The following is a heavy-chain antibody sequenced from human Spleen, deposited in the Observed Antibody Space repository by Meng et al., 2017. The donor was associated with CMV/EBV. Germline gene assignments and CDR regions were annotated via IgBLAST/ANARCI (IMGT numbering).Heavy chain of an antibody. CDR1: GFTFRSYA. CDR3: ARVQVRVRAFIKPPIYYYGMDV. J-gene: IGHJ6*02. Sequence: GESLKISCGASGFTFRSYAMSWVRQAPGKGLEWISSISGSGGSTSYADSVKGRFTISRDNSKNTLYLQMNSLRAEDTAVYYCARVQVRVRAFIKPPIYYYGMDVWGQGTTVTVSS. V-gene: IGHV3-23*01. D-gene: IGHD3-10*01. CDR2: ISGSGGST.